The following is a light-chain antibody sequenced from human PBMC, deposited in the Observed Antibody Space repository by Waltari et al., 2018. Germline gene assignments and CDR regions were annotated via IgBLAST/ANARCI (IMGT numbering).Light chain of an antibody. Sequence: DIQMTQSPSSLCASVGDRVTITCRASQGIGNDLGWYQQKPGKAPKRLIYAASSLPSGVPSRFSGSGSGTEFTLTISSLQPEDFATYYCLQHNSYPVTFGGGTKVEIK. CDR2: AAS. J-gene: IGKJ4*01. V-gene: IGKV1-17*01. CDR1: QGIGND. CDR3: LQHNSYPVT.